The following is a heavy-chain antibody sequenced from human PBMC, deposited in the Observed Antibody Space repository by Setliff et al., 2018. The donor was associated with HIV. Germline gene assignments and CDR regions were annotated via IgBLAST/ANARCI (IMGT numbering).Heavy chain of an antibody. CDR2: IHTSGNT. V-gene: IGHV4-4*07. J-gene: IGHJ3*02. CDR3: ARDRIEFVAEDPHDVFDI. D-gene: IGHD5-12*01. CDR1: GHSISGYY. Sequence: PSETLSLTCSVSGHSISGYYWSWIRQPAGRGLEWIGRIHTSGNTNYNPSLRGRVTMSVDMSKNQFSLKLTSVSAADTAVYYCARDRIEFVAEDPHDVFDIWGRGTLVTASS.